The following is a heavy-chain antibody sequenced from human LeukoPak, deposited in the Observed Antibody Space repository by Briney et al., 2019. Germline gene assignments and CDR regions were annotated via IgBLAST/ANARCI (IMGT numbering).Heavy chain of an antibody. Sequence: GGSLRLSCAASGFTFSSYAMSWVRQAPGKGLEWVSAISGSGGSTYYADSVQGRFTISRDNSKNTLYLQMNSLRAEDTAVYYCAKTSYGSGTSDYWGQGTLVTVSS. D-gene: IGHD3-10*01. CDR2: ISGSGGST. CDR3: AKTSYGSGTSDY. CDR1: GFTFSSYA. V-gene: IGHV3-23*01. J-gene: IGHJ4*02.